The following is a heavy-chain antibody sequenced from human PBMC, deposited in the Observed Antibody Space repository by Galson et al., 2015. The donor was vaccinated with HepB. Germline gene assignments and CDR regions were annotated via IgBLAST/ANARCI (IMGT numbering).Heavy chain of an antibody. CDR3: CLTGTTEAHYGMDV. J-gene: IGHJ6*02. CDR2: ISSSSSYI. V-gene: IGHV3-21*01. Sequence: SLRLSCAASGFTFSSYSMNWVRQAPGKGLEWVSSISSSSSYIYYADSVKGRFTISRDNAKNSLYLQMNSLRAEDTAVYYCCLTGTTEAHYGMDVWGQGTTVTVSS. CDR1: GFTFSSYS. D-gene: IGHD3-9*01.